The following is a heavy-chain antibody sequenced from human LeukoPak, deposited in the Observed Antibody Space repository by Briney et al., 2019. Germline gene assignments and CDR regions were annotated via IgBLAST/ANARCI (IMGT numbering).Heavy chain of an antibody. J-gene: IGHJ4*02. V-gene: IGHV3-48*03. Sequence: PGGSLRLSCAASGFTFSSYEMNWVRQAPGKGLEWVSYISTSGRSIYYADSVKGRFTISRDNSKNTVYLQMNSLRAEDTAVYYCAKVLSGSQDYWGQGTLVTVFS. D-gene: IGHD1-26*01. CDR2: ISTSGRSI. CDR1: GFTFSSYE. CDR3: AKVLSGSQDY.